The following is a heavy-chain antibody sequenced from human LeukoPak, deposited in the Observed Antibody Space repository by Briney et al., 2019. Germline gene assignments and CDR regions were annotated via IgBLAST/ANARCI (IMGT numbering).Heavy chain of an antibody. V-gene: IGHV3-15*01. Sequence: GGSLRLSCAASGFTFSNAWMSWVRQAPGKGLEWVGRIKSKTDGGTTDYAAPVKGRFTISRDDSKNTLYLQMNSLKTEDTAVYYCTTDPYYYDSSGYPLDAFDIWGQGTMVTVSS. CDR1: GFTFSNAW. J-gene: IGHJ3*02. CDR2: IKSKTDGGTT. CDR3: TTDPYYYDSSGYPLDAFDI. D-gene: IGHD3-22*01.